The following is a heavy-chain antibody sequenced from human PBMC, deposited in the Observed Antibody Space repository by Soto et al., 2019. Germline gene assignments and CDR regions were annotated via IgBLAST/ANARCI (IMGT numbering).Heavy chain of an antibody. J-gene: IGHJ5*02. CDR1: GASVTRGLYY. Sequence: QVQLQESGPGLVKPAETLSLTCSVSGASVTRGLYYWTWIRQPPGRGLEWMGFIYDGGGSNYSPSLRCRDTMSVDSSKNQFSLTLTSLTAADTAVYYCARADGREFDYDDVWGTRGDWFDPWGQGTLVTVAS. D-gene: IGHD3-16*01. CDR3: ARADGREFDYDDVWGTRGDWFDP. V-gene: IGHV4-61*01. CDR2: IYDGGGS.